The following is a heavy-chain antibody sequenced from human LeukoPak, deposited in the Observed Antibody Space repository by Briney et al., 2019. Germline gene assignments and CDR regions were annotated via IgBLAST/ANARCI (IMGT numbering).Heavy chain of an antibody. CDR3: ARGPYYYYYYMDV. CDR1: GATFSSYA. Sequence: SVKVSCKASGATFSSYAISWVRQAPGQGLEWMGGIITMFGTASYAQKFQGRGTITADESTSTAYMELSSLRSEDTAVYYCARGPYYYYYYMDVWGKGTTVTVSS. CDR2: IITMFGTA. J-gene: IGHJ6*03. V-gene: IGHV1-69*13.